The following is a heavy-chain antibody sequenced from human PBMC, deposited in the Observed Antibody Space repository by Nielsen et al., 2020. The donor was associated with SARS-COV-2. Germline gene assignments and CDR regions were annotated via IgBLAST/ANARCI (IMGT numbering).Heavy chain of an antibody. D-gene: IGHD3-10*01. V-gene: IGHV1-46*01. CDR1: GYRFTSYY. CDR2: INPSGGTT. J-gene: IGHJ3*02. CDR3: ARDYYGLGSYGTDTFDI. Sequence: ASVKVSCKASGYRFTSYYIHWVRQAPGQGLEWMGIINPSGGTTRDAQKFQGRVTMTRDTSTNTVYMKLSSLRSEDTAVYYCARDYYGLGSYGTDTFDIWGQGTMVTVSS.